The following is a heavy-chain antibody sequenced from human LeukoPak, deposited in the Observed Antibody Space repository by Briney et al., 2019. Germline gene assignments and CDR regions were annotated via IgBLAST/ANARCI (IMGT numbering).Heavy chain of an antibody. CDR2: IYHSGRT. J-gene: IGHJ5*02. D-gene: IGHD3-3*01. CDR1: GYSISSGYY. V-gene: IGHV4-38-2*01. CDR3: ARLLRFLEWLSGVGWFDP. Sequence: SSETLSLTCAVSGYSISSGYYWGWIRQPPGKGLEWSGSIYHSGRTNYNPSLKSRDTISVHTSKNHFSLKLSSVLAAHPAVYVCARLLRFLEWLSGVGWFDPWGQGTLVTVSS.